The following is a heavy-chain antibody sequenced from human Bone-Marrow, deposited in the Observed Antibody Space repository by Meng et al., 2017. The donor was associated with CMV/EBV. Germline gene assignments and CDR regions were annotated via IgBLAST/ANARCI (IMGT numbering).Heavy chain of an antibody. CDR3: ARSYDYVWGFDP. V-gene: IGHV1-2*02. CDR2: INPNSGGT. CDR1: GYTFTGYY. J-gene: IGHJ5*02. Sequence: ASVKVSCKASGYTFTGYYMHWVRQAPGQGLEWMGWINPNSGGTNYAQKFQGRVTMTRDTSISTAYMELSRLRSDDTAVYYCARSYDYVWGFDPWGQGNLVTVYS. D-gene: IGHD3-16*01.